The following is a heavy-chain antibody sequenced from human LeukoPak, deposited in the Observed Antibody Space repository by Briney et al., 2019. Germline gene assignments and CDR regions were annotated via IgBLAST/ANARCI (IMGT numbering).Heavy chain of an antibody. CDR2: IYHSGST. J-gene: IGHJ6*03. CDR1: GYSISSGYY. D-gene: IGHD2-15*01. CDR3: ARGYCSGGSCYSYNYNYMDV. V-gene: IGHV4-38-2*02. Sequence: SETLSLTCIVSGYSISSGYYWGWIRQPPGKGLEWIGSIYHSGSTDYNPSLKSRVTISVDTSKNQFSLKLGSVTAADTAVYYCARGYCSGGSCYSYNYNYMDVWGKGTTVTVSS.